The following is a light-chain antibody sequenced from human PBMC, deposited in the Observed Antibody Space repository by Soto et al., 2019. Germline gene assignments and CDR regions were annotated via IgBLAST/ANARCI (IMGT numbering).Light chain of an antibody. V-gene: IGKV1-5*03. Sequence: DIQMTQSPPTLSASVGDRVTITCRASQSLNDCLAWYQQKPGKAPKLLIYKARSLESGVPSRFSGSGSGTECTLPISILQHDDFSTYYGQQYMDYYSWTFGQGTKVEI. J-gene: IGKJ1*01. CDR1: QSLNDC. CDR2: KAR. CDR3: QQYMDYYSWT.